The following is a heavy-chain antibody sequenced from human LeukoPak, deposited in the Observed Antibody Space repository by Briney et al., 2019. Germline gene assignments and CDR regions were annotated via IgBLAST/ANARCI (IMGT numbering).Heavy chain of an antibody. V-gene: IGHV3-33*01. CDR2: IWFDGSTE. CDR1: GFTFSSYG. CDR3: ARDQGTGRNGFRYYFDY. Sequence: GGSLRLSCAASGFTFSSYGIPWVRQAPGKGLEWVALIWFDGSTEDYADSVKGRFTISRDNSQNTVYLQMNSLRAEDTAVYFCARDQGTGRNGFRYYFDYWGQGTLVTVSS. D-gene: IGHD1-1*01. J-gene: IGHJ4*02.